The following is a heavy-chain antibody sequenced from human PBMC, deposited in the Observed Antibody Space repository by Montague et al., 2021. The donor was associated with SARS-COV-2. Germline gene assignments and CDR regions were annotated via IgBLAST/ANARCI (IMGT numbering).Heavy chain of an antibody. V-gene: IGHV4-39*07. CDR2: ISYTGST. CDR3: ARSGDPGTTVTYLY. J-gene: IGHJ4*02. D-gene: IGHD4-11*01. CDR1: GGSISTIVNF. Sequence: SETLSLTCTFSGGSISTIVNFWCWIRQPPGKGLEWIGSISYTGSTCHNPSLKSRVTMSVDTSKNQFSLKLNSVTAADTAVYYCARSGDPGTTVTYLYWGQGTLVTVSS.